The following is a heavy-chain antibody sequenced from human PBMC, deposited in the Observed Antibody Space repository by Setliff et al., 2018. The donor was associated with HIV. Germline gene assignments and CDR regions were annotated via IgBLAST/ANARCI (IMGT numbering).Heavy chain of an antibody. CDR2: INPNTGGT. J-gene: IGHJ4*02. V-gene: IGHV1-2*06. CDR1: GGTFSNYA. CDR3: ARDFTYDYDSSGPG. Sequence: ASVKVSCKASGGTFSNYAFSWVRQVPGQGLEWMGRINPNTGGTDYAQKFQGRVTMTGDTSISTAYMELSRLRSDDTAVYYCARDFTYDYDSSGPGWGQGTLVTVSS. D-gene: IGHD3-22*01.